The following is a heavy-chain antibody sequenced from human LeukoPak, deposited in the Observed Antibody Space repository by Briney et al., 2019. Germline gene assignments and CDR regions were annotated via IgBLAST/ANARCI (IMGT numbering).Heavy chain of an antibody. J-gene: IGHJ3*02. D-gene: IGHD5-18*01. V-gene: IGHV4-31*03. CDR2: IYYSGST. CDR3: AREAEVDTDAFDI. CDR1: GGSISSGGYY. Sequence: SETLSLTCTVSGGSISSGGYYWSWIRQHPGKGLEWIGYIYYSGSTYYNPSLKSRVTISVDTSKNQFSLKLSSVTAADTAVYYCAREAEVDTDAFDIWGQGTMVTVSS.